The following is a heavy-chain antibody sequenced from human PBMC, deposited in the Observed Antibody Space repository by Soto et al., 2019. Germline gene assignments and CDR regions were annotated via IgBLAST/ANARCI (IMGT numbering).Heavy chain of an antibody. Sequence: EVQLLESGGGLVQPGRSLRLSCAASGFTFSNYAMSWVRQAPGQGLDWVSAISGSGGTTYYADSVKGRFTISRDNSKNTLFLQMKSLRAEDAAVYYCAKFFVETGSNSGWPWSFHYRGQGTLVTVSS. CDR3: AKFFVETGSNSGWPWSFHY. V-gene: IGHV3-23*01. J-gene: IGHJ4*02. CDR1: GFTFSNYA. D-gene: IGHD6-25*01. CDR2: ISGSGGTT.